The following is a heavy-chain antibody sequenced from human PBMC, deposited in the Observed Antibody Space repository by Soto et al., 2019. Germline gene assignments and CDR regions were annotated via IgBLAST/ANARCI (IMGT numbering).Heavy chain of an antibody. D-gene: IGHD1-7*01. Sequence: PGESLKISCKGSGYSFTSYWIGWVRQMPGKGLEWMGIIYPGDSDTRYSPSFQGQVTISADKSISTAYLQMNSLRDEDTAVFYCARYYNWNSNGPYGMDVWGQGTTVTVSS. V-gene: IGHV5-51*01. CDR2: IYPGDSDT. CDR1: GYSFTSYW. CDR3: ARYYNWNSNGPYGMDV. J-gene: IGHJ6*02.